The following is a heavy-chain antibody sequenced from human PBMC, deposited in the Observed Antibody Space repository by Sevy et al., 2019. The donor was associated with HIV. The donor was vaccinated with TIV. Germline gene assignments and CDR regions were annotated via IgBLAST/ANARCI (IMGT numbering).Heavy chain of an antibody. CDR2: ISDDGSRK. Sequence: GGSLRLSCTASGFSFSGYAMHWVRQAPGKGLEWVGGISDDGSRKYYVDSVKDRFNISRENSENKSYLEMNSLRSEDTAIDYCARDRWRFLEWLRVAFDIWGQGTMVTVSS. CDR3: ARDRWRFLEWLRVAFDI. J-gene: IGHJ3*02. V-gene: IGHV3-30-3*01. D-gene: IGHD3-3*01. CDR1: GFSFSGYA.